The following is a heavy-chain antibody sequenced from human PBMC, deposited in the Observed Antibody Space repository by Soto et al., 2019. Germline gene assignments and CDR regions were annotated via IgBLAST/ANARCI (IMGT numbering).Heavy chain of an antibody. D-gene: IGHD5-12*01. CDR3: VGGNGFDY. Sequence: HPGGSLRLSCAGSGFTFSTYWMTWVRQAPGKGLEWVANIKEDGSERYYVDSVKGRFTISRDNAKNSLYLQMNSLRAEDTAAYYCVGGNGFDYWGQGTLVTVSS. CDR1: GFTFSTYW. V-gene: IGHV3-7*01. CDR2: IKEDGSER. J-gene: IGHJ4*02.